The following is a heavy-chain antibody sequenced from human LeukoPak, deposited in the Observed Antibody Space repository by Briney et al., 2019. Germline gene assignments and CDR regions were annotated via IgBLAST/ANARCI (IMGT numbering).Heavy chain of an antibody. V-gene: IGHV1-18*01. Sequence: ASVKVSCKASGYTFSSYGITWVRQVPGQGLEWMGWISTYDGNTNYAQKLQGRVTMTTDTLATTAYMELRSLRSDDTAVYYCARDLERYYDLEGRSGYWGQGIRVTVSS. CDR1: GYTFSSYG. CDR2: ISTYDGNT. CDR3: ARDLERYYDLEGRSGY. J-gene: IGHJ4*02. D-gene: IGHD3-3*01.